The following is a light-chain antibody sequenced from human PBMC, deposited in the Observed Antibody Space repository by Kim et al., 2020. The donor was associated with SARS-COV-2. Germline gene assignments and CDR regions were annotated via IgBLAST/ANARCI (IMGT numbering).Light chain of an antibody. V-gene: IGLV2-14*03. CDR2: DVT. J-gene: IGLJ1*01. CDR3: SSYRSSGYF. Sequence: QSALTQPASVSGSPGQSITISCTGTSSDVGGYNSVSWYQQYPGKAPKLMLYDVTKRPSGVSNRFSGSKSGNTASLTISGLQAEDEADYYCSSYRSSGYFFGTGTKVTVL. CDR1: SSDVGGYNS.